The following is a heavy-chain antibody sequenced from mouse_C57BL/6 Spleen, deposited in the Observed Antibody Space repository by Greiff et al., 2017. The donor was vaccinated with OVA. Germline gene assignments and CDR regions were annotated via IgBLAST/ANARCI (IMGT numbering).Heavy chain of an antibody. Sequence: EVQLVESGPELVKPGASVKISCKASGYSFTGYYMHWVKQSHGNILDWIGYIYPYNGVSSYNQKFKGKATLTVDKSSSTAYMELRSLTSEDSAVYYCARDHYYGSSYDAMDYWGQGTSVTVSS. CDR3: ARDHYYGSSYDAMDY. CDR1: GYSFTGYY. V-gene: IGHV1-31*01. D-gene: IGHD1-1*01. J-gene: IGHJ4*01. CDR2: IYPYNGVS.